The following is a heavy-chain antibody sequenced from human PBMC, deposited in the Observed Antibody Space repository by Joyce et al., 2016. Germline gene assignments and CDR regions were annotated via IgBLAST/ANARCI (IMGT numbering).Heavy chain of an antibody. CDR2: ITTGNGDT. V-gene: IGHV1-3*04. Sequence: QVLLVQSGAEVKQPGASVKVSCKASGYKFTSDGIHWVRQAPGQGLGWMGWITTGNGDTQYAQRLQGRATITKDTSAGTAYMELGSLTSEDTAVYYCARDSKLSDTWYFDLWGRGTLVSVSS. CDR3: ARDSKLSDTWYFDL. CDR1: GYKFTSDG. J-gene: IGHJ2*01. D-gene: IGHD2-21*01.